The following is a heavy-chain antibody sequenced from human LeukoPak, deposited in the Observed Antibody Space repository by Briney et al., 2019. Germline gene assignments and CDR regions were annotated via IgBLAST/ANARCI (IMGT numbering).Heavy chain of an antibody. D-gene: IGHD6-19*01. J-gene: IGHJ4*02. V-gene: IGHV3-23*01. CDR2: ISGGGGTT. CDR1: GFTFSSYA. CDR3: AKESRTIAVAGADY. Sequence: GGSLRLSCAASGFTFSSYAMSWVRQAPGKGLEWVTAISGGGGTTYYADSVKGRFTISRDNSKNMLYLQMNSLRAEDTAVYYCAKESRTIAVAGADYWGQGTLVTVSS.